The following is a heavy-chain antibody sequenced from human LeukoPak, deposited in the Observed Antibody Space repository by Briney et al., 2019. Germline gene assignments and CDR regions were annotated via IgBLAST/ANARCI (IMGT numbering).Heavy chain of an antibody. V-gene: IGHV1-24*01. CDR3: ATSHSYDYVWGSYRIFDY. D-gene: IGHD3-16*02. Sequence: GASVKVSCKVSGYTLNELSMHWVRQAPGKGLEWMGGLDPEDGETIYAQKFQGRVTMTEDTSTDTAYMEPSSLRSEDTAVYYCATSHSYDYVWGSYRIFDYWGQGTLVTVSS. J-gene: IGHJ4*02. CDR1: GYTLNELS. CDR2: LDPEDGET.